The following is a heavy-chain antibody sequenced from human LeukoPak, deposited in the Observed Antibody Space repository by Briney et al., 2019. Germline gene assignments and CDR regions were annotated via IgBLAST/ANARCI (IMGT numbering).Heavy chain of an antibody. CDR1: GYSFTYW. CDR3: ASARHGDYVWDY. V-gene: IGHV5-51*01. Sequence: GESLKISCKGSGYSFTYWIGWVRQMPGKGLEWMGIIYSGDSHTTYSPSFQGRVTISADKSISTAYLQWSSLEASDTAMYYCASARHGDYVWDYWGQGTLVTVSS. CDR2: IYSGDSHT. J-gene: IGHJ4*02. D-gene: IGHD4-17*01.